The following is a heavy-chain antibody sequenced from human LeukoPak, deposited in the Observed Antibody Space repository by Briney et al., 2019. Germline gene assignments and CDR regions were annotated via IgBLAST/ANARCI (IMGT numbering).Heavy chain of an antibody. Sequence: ASVKVSCKASGYTFTSNYIHWVRQAPGQGLEWTGMIYPRDGSTSYAQKFQGRVTVTRDTSTSTVHMELSGLRSEDTAVYYCARDQEGFDYWGQGTLVTVSS. J-gene: IGHJ4*02. V-gene: IGHV1-46*01. CDR2: IYPRDGST. CDR3: ARDQEGFDY. CDR1: GYTFTSNY.